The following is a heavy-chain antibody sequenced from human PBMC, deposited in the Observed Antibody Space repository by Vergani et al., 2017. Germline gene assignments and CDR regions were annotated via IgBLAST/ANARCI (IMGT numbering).Heavy chain of an antibody. CDR2: IRYSGPT. J-gene: IGHJ6*03. CDR3: AIQKDYYIGV. V-gene: IGHV4-39*01. Sequence: QLQLQESGPGLVEPSETLSLTCTVSGASISSNSYYWGWVRQSPGNGLEWVGSIRYSGPTYYNPSLESRLTISLDTSENHLSLKVTSVTAADTAVYYCAIQKDYYIGVWGKGATVTVS. CDR1: GASISSNSYY.